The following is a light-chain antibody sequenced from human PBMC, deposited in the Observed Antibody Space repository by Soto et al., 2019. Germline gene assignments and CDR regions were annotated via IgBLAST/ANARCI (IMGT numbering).Light chain of an antibody. Sequence: QSALTQPASVSGSPGRSITISCTGSGSDVGGYKYVSWYQQYPGKAPKLIIFEVSNRPSGVSDRFSGSKSGNTASLTIAGLQAEDEADYFCSSYTSSVTYVFGTGTKVTVL. CDR3: SSYTSSVTYV. CDR1: GSDVGGYKY. CDR2: EVS. J-gene: IGLJ1*01. V-gene: IGLV2-14*01.